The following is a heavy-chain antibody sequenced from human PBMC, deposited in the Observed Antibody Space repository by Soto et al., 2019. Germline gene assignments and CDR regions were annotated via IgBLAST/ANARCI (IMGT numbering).Heavy chain of an antibody. CDR1: GFTFSSYA. CDR3: AKNYWSGYYLDY. Sequence: GGSLRLSCAASGFTFSSYAMSWVRQAPGKGLEWVSAISGSGGSTYYADYVKGRFTISRDNSKNTLYLQMNSLRAEDTAVYYCAKNYWSGYYLDYWGQGTLVTVSS. V-gene: IGHV3-23*01. CDR2: ISGSGGST. D-gene: IGHD3-3*01. J-gene: IGHJ4*02.